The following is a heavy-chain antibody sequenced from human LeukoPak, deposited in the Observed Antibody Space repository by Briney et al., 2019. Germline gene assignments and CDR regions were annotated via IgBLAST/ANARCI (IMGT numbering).Heavy chain of an antibody. Sequence: SETLSLTCGVYGGSFSGYYYSWIRQPPGKGLEWIGYIYYSGSTYYNPSLKSRVTISVDTSKNQFSLKLSSVTAADTAVYYCARVMVSESYYFDYWGQGTLVTVSS. CDR3: ARVMVSESYYFDY. CDR1: GGSFSGYY. J-gene: IGHJ4*02. V-gene: IGHV4-34*09. CDR2: IYYSGST. D-gene: IGHD5-18*01.